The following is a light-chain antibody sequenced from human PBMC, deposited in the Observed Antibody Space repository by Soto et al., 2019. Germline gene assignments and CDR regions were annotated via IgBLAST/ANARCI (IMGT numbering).Light chain of an antibody. CDR1: SSDVGAYNY. J-gene: IGLJ1*01. V-gene: IGLV2-14*01. CDR3: TSYTITSTYG. CDR2: DVT. Sequence: QSVLTQHASVSGPPGHSITISCTGTSSDVGAYNYVSWYQHHPGKAPRLVIYDVTNRPSGISDRFSGSKSGNTASLTISGILAEDEADYYSTSYTITSTYGFGTGTKVTVL.